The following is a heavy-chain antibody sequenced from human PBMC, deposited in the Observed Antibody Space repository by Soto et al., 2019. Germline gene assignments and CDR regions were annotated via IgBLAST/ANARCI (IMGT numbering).Heavy chain of an antibody. CDR3: ARYGDYFDAFDI. Sequence: SETLSLTCTVSGGSISSYYWSWIRQPPGKGLEWIGYIYYSGSTNYNPSLKSRVTISVDTSKNQFSLKLSSVTAADTAVYYCARYGDYFDAFDIWGQGTMVTVS. V-gene: IGHV4-59*08. D-gene: IGHD4-17*01. CDR1: GGSISSYY. CDR2: IYYSGST. J-gene: IGHJ3*02.